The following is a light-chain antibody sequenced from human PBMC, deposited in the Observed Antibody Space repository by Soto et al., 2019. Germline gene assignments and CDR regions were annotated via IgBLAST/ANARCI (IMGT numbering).Light chain of an antibody. CDR1: QSVPTAY. Sequence: EAVLTQSPDTLSLSPGERATLSCRASQSVPTAYLAWYQQKPGQAPRLLIYAASSRATGTPDRFSGSGSWTGFTLTITRLEPEDFALYYCQQYGPSPMYTFGQGTKLEIK. J-gene: IGKJ2*01. CDR2: AAS. CDR3: QQYGPSPMYT. V-gene: IGKV3-20*01.